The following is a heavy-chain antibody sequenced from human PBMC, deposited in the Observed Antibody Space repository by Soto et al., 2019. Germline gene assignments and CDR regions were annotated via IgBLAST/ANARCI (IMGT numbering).Heavy chain of an antibody. CDR2: IKQDGGET. J-gene: IGHJ4*02. D-gene: IGHD1-26*01. V-gene: IGHV3-7*04. CDR1: GFTFSDYW. CDR3: TRTVGATAYDY. Sequence: EVQLMESGGGLVQPGGSLRLSCVVSGFTFSDYWMSWVRQAPGRGLEWVANIKQDGGETYYVDSVKGRFTISRDNAKKSLYLQVDSLRADDTAVYYCTRTVGATAYDYWGQGTLVTVSP.